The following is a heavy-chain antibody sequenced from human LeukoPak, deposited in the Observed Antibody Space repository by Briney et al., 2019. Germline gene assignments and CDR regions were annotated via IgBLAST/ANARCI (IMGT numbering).Heavy chain of an antibody. CDR2: IYYSGST. V-gene: IGHV4-59*01. Sequence: SETLSLTCTVSGGSISSYYWSWIRQPPGKGLEWIGYIYYSGSTNYNPSLKSRVTISVDTSKNQFSLKLSSVTAADTAVYYCARIGSSGRYGRDYWGQGTLVTVSS. CDR3: ARIGSSGRYGRDY. CDR1: GGSISSYY. J-gene: IGHJ4*02. D-gene: IGHD6-19*01.